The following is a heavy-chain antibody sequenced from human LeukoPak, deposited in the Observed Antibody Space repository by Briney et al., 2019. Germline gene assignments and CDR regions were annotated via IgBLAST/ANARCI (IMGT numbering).Heavy chain of an antibody. CDR1: GGSISSGNYY. V-gene: IGHV4-61*02. D-gene: IGHD6-13*01. CDR2: IYTSGST. J-gene: IGHJ4*02. CDR3: ARVTGYRIEDYFDY. Sequence: PSETLSLTCTVSGGSISSGNYYWNWIRQPAGKGLEWIGRIYTSGSTNYNPSLKSRVTISVETSKNEFSLKLRSVTAADTAVYYCARVTGYRIEDYFDYWGQGTLVTVSS.